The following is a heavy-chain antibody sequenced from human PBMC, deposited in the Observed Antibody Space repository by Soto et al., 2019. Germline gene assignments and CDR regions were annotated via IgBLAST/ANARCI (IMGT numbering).Heavy chain of an antibody. CDR3: ARGDYAKAFDI. CDR2: IDYSVSA. D-gene: IGHD2-2*01. J-gene: IGHJ3*02. V-gene: IGHV4-28*03. CDR1: GYSISSSNW. Sequence: QVQLHESGPGLVKPSDTLSLICAVSGYSISSSNWWGWIRQPPGKGLERIGNIDYSVSAYYNPSLKGRVNMSVHTSKNQFSLKLTSVTAVDTAVYYCARGDYAKAFDIWGQGTTVTVSS.